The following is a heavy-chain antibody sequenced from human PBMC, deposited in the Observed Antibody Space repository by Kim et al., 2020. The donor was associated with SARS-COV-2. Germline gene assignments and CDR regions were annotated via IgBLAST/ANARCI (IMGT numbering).Heavy chain of an antibody. D-gene: IGHD2-2*01. CDR1: GYTFTSYY. V-gene: IGHV1-46*01. CDR3: ARDGGVVVPAAHWFDP. CDR2: INPSGGST. Sequence: ASVKVSCKASGYTFTSYYMHWVRQAPGQGLEWMGIINPSGGSTSYAQKFQGRVTMTRDTSTSTVYMELSSLRSEDTAVYYCARDGGVVVPAAHWFDPWGQGTLVTVSS. J-gene: IGHJ5*02.